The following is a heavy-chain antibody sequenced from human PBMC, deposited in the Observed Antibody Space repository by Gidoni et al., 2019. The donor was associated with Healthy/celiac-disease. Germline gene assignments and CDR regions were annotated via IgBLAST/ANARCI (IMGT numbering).Heavy chain of an antibody. CDR1: GGSISSSSYY. V-gene: IGHV4-39*01. J-gene: IGHJ4*02. CDR3: ARHVGGVVPAGDFDY. CDR2: SYYSGST. D-gene: IGHD2-2*01. Sequence: QLQLQESGPGLVKPSETLSLTCTVSGGSISSSSYYWGWIRQPPGKGLEWIGSSYYSGSTYYNPSLKSRVTISVDTSKNQFSLKLSSVTAADTAVYYCARHVGGVVPAGDFDYWGQGTLVTVSS.